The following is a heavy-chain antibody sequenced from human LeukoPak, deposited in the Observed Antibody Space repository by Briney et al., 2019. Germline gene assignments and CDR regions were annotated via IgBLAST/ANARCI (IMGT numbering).Heavy chain of an antibody. CDR2: IVVGSGST. CDR1: GFTFSDSA. V-gene: IGHV1-58*01. D-gene: IGHD2-21*02. CDR3: AADQAPTDPYMWVDP. Sequence: SVTVSCKASGFTFSDSAVQWVRQARGQSPEWIGYIVVGSGSTVYAQKFQQRVTMTRDLSTYTAYMELSSLRSEDTAVYYCAADQAPTDPYMWVDPWGQGTQVIVPS. J-gene: IGHJ5*02.